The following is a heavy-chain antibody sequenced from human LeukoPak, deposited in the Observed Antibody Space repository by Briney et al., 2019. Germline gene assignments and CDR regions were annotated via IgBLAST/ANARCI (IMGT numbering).Heavy chain of an antibody. J-gene: IGHJ3*02. CDR2: IGTAGDT. CDR1: GFTFSSYD. V-gene: IGHV3-13*01. CDR3: ARKKYGVYAFDI. Sequence: GGSLRLSCAASGFTFSSYDMHWVRQATGKGLEWVSAIGTAGDTYYPGSVKGRFTISRENAKNSLYLQMNSLRAGDTAVYYCARKKYGVYAFDIWGQGKMVTVSS. D-gene: IGHD4-17*01.